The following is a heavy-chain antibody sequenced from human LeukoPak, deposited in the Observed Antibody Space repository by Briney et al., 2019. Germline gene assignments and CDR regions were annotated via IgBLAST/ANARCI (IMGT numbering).Heavy chain of an antibody. CDR1: GYTFTSYD. J-gene: IGHJ6*02. CDR3: AREGLVPAALNGMDV. Sequence: GASVKVSCKASGYTFTSYDINWVRQAPGQGLEWMGGIIPIFGTANYAQKFQGRVTITADESTSTAYMELSSLRSEDTAVYYCAREGLVPAALNGMDVWGQGTTVTVSS. D-gene: IGHD2-2*01. CDR2: IIPIFGTA. V-gene: IGHV1-69*13.